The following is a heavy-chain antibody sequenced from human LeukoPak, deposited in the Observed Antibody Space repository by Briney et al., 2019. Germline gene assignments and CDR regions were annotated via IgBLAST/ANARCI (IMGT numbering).Heavy chain of an antibody. CDR3: ARDSGREVLLWFGELTHYYYGMDV. CDR2: ISSSSSYI. Sequence: PGGSLRLSCAASGFTFSSYSMNWVRQAPGKGLEWVSSISSSSSYIYYADSVKGRFTISRDNAKNSLYLQMNSPRAEDTAVYYCARDSGREVLLWFGELTHYYYGMDVWGKGTTVTVSS. J-gene: IGHJ6*04. V-gene: IGHV3-21*01. D-gene: IGHD3-10*01. CDR1: GFTFSSYS.